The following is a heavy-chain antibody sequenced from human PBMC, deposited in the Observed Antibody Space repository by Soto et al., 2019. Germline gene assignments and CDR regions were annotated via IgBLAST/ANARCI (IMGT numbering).Heavy chain of an antibody. J-gene: IGHJ4*02. CDR3: AKEVHIVVVTAPFDY. V-gene: IGHV3-23*01. Sequence: EVQLLESGGGLGQRGGSLRLSCAASGFTFSSYAMSWVRQAPGKGLEWVSAISGSGGSTYYADSAKGRFTISRDNSKNTLYLQMNSLRAEDTAVYYCAKEVHIVVVTAPFDYWGKGTLVTVSS. CDR2: ISGSGGST. D-gene: IGHD2-21*02. CDR1: GFTFSSYA.